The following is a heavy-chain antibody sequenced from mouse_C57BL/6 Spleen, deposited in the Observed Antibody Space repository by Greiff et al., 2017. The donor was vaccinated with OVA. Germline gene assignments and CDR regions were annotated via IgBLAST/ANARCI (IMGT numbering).Heavy chain of an antibody. V-gene: IGHV5-12*01. D-gene: IGHD2-4*01. CDR1: GFTFSDYY. CDR2: ISNGGGST. J-gene: IGHJ2*01. CDR3: ARNYDGYFDY. Sequence: EVQGVESGGGLVQPGGSLKLSCAASGFTFSDYYMYWVRQTPEKRLEWVAYISNGGGSTYYPDTVKGRFTISRDNAKNTLYLQMSRLKSEDTAMYYCARNYDGYFDYWGQGTTLTVSS.